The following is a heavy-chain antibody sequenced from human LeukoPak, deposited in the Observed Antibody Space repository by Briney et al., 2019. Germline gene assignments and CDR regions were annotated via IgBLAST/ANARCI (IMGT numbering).Heavy chain of an antibody. CDR2: VIPSSGAT. CDR3: ARGSVLCRSEWYLES. V-gene: IGHV1-2*02. Sequence: ASVTVSCKTSGYTFIDYYIHWVRQAPGQGLEWLGYVIPSSGATDYAKSFQGRVALTRNTSINTAYMEINRLRSDDTAVYYRARGSVLCRSEWYLESWGQGTLVTVSS. D-gene: IGHD6-19*01. CDR1: GYTFIDYY. J-gene: IGHJ4*02.